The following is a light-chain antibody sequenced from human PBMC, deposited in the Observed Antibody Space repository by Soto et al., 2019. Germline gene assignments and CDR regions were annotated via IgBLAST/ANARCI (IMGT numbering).Light chain of an antibody. Sequence: DIPMTQSPSSLSPSVGDRVTITCRASQDITSYLAWYQQKPGKVPKLLIYAASTLQSRVPSRFSGSGSGTDFPLPISSLQPEDVATYYCLGYDSAPTWTFGQGTRVEIK. V-gene: IGKV1-27*01. J-gene: IGKJ1*01. CDR2: AAS. CDR3: LGYDSAPTWT. CDR1: QDITSY.